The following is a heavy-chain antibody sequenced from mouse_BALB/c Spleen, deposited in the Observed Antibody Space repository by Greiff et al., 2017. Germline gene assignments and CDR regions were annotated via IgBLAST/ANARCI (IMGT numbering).Heavy chain of an antibody. V-gene: IGHV1-82*01. Sequence: VQLQQSGPELVKPGASVKISCKASGYAFSSSWMNWVKQRPGQGLEWIGRIYPGDGDTNYNGKFKGKATLTADKSSSTAYMQLSSLTSVDSAVYFCARSGHDYDGDYWGQGTTLTVSS. CDR1: GYAFSSSW. CDR3: ARSGHDYDGDY. D-gene: IGHD2-4*01. J-gene: IGHJ2*01. CDR2: IYPGDGDT.